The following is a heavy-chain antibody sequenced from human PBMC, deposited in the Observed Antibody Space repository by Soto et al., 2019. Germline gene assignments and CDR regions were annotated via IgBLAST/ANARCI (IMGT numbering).Heavy chain of an antibody. J-gene: IGHJ3*02. CDR2: IKQDGSEK. CDR1: GFTFGSYW. Sequence: PGGSLRLSCAASGFTFGSYWMSWVRQAPGKGLEWVANIKQDGSEKYYVDSVKGRFTISRDNAKNSLYLQMNSLRAEDTAVYYCARDYCSSTSCYGQFAFDIWGQGTMVTVSS. D-gene: IGHD2-2*01. V-gene: IGHV3-7*01. CDR3: ARDYCSSTSCYGQFAFDI.